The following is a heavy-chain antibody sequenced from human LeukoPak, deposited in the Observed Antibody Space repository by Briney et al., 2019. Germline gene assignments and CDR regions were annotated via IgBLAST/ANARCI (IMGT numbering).Heavy chain of an antibody. Sequence: GGSLRLSCAASGFTFEDYAMHWVRQAPGKGLEWVSGISWNSGSIGYADSVKGRFTISRDNAKNSLYLQMNSLRAEDTALYYCAKGLGYCSSTSCKVFDYWGQGTLVTVSS. CDR2: ISWNSGSI. CDR3: AKGLGYCSSTSCKVFDY. CDR1: GFTFEDYA. D-gene: IGHD2-2*01. J-gene: IGHJ4*02. V-gene: IGHV3-9*01.